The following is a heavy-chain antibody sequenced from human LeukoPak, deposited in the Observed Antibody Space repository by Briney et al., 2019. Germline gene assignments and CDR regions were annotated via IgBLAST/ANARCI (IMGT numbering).Heavy chain of an antibody. V-gene: IGHV1-8*03. D-gene: IGHD6-13*01. CDR2: MNPNSGDT. Sequence: ASVTVSCKASGYTFTSHDISWVRQATGQGLEWMGWMNPNSGDTGYAQKFQGRVTITRNTSISTAYMELSSLRSEDTAVYYCARELRVAAAGHFDYWGQGTLVTVSS. CDR1: GYTFTSHD. CDR3: ARELRVAAAGHFDY. J-gene: IGHJ4*02.